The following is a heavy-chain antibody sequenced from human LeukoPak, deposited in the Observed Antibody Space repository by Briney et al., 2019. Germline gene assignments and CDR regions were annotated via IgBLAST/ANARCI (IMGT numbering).Heavy chain of an antibody. Sequence: GRSLRLSCAASGFTFSSYGMHWVRQAPGKGLEWVAVIWYDGSNKYYADSVKGRFTISRDNSKNTLYLQMNSLRAEDTAVYYCTNNFHGDYSYWGQGTLVTVSS. CDR3: TNNFHGDYSY. CDR2: IWYDGSNK. CDR1: GFTFSSYG. D-gene: IGHD4-17*01. J-gene: IGHJ4*02. V-gene: IGHV3-33*01.